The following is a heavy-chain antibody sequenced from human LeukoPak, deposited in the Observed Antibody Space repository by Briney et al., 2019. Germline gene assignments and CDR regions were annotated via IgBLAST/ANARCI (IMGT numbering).Heavy chain of an antibody. J-gene: IGHJ6*03. Sequence: PSETLSLTCTVSGGSISSYYWSWIRQPAGKGLEWIGRIYTSGSTNYSPSLKSRVTMSVDTSKNQFSLKLSSVTAADTAVYYCARDSNLVEEDYYGTRTTFTWYYYYMDVWGKGTTVTISS. D-gene: IGHD3-10*01. V-gene: IGHV4-4*07. CDR1: GGSISSYY. CDR2: IYTSGST. CDR3: ARDSNLVEEDYYGTRTTFTWYYYYMDV.